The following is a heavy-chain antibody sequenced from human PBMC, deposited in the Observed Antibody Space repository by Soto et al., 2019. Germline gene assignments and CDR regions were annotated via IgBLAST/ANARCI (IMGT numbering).Heavy chain of an antibody. CDR3: ARSYESSGYLGLGLPLRDRDAFDI. J-gene: IGHJ3*02. CDR2: VSQSGYT. CDR1: GGAISISNW. D-gene: IGHD3-22*01. Sequence: SETLSLTCGISGGAISISNWWSWVRQPPGKGLEWIGEVSQSGYTNYNPSLKSRVTTSVDKSNNQFSLKVTSVTAADTAVYYCARSYESSGYLGLGLPLRDRDAFDIWGPGTLVTVSS. V-gene: IGHV4-4*02.